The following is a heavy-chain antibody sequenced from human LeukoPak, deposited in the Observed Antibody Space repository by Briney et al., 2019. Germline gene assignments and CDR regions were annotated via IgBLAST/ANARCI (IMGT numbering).Heavy chain of an antibody. CDR2: ISYDGSNK. J-gene: IGHJ5*02. D-gene: IGHD3-10*01. CDR1: GFTFSSYA. V-gene: IGHV3-30-3*01. Sequence: GGSLRLSCAASGFTFSSYAMHWVRQAPGKGLEWVAVISYDGSNKYYADSVKGRFTISRDNSKNTLYLQMNSLRAEDTAVYYCARDRGPLDPWGQGTLVTVSS. CDR3: ARDRGPLDP.